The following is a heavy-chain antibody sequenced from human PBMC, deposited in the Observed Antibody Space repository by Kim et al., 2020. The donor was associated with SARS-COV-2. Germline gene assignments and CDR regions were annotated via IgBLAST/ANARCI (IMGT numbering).Heavy chain of an antibody. D-gene: IGHD5-18*01. V-gene: IGHV3-72*01. CDR1: GFTFSDHY. Sequence: GGSLRLSCAASGFTFSDHYMDWVRQAPGKGLEWVGRTRNKANSYTTEYAASVKGRVTISRDDSKNSLYLQMNSLKTEDTAVYYCDRLNYYSYGGSLYYY. CDR3: DRLNYYSYGGSLYYY. CDR2: TRNKANSYTT. J-gene: IGHJ6*01.